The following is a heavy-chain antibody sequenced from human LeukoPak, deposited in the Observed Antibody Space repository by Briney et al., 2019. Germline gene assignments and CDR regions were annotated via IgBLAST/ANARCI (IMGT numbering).Heavy chain of an antibody. CDR1: GDSVSSNSAA. Sequence: SQTLSLTCAISGDSVSSNSAAWNWIGQSPSRGLEWLGRTYYRSKWYNDYAVSVKSRITINPDTSKNQFSLQLNSVTPEDTGVYYCAREVSADTYYYYYGMDVWGQGTTVTVSS. D-gene: IGHD1-14*01. CDR3: AREVSADTYYYYYGMDV. J-gene: IGHJ6*02. CDR2: TYYRSKWYN. V-gene: IGHV6-1*01.